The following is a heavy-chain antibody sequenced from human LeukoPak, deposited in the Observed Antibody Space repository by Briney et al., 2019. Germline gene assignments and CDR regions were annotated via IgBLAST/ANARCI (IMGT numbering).Heavy chain of an antibody. CDR2: INPNSGGT. CDR3: ARVEGGLGSYYYYYYYMDV. J-gene: IGHJ6*03. Sequence: LGASVKVSCKASGYTFTGYYMHWVRQAPGQGLEWMGWINPNSGGTNYAQKFRGRVTMTRDTSISTAYMELSRLRSDDTAVYYCARVEGGLGSYYYYYYYMDVWGKGTTVTVSS. CDR1: GYTFTGYY. V-gene: IGHV1-2*03. D-gene: IGHD1-26*01.